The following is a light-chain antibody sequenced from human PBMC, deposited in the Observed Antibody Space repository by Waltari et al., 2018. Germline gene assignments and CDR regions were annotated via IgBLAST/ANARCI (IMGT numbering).Light chain of an antibody. V-gene: IGKV1-5*01. CDR3: QQYNSYSA. J-gene: IGKJ1*01. CDR1: ERIGTS. Sequence: DIQMTQSPSTLSASVGYSVTFTCRACERIGTSFAWYQQKSGKAPKLLIYHASTLEGGVPSRFSGSGSGTDFTLTISSLQPDDFATYFCQQYNSYSAFGQGTKVKSN. CDR2: HAS.